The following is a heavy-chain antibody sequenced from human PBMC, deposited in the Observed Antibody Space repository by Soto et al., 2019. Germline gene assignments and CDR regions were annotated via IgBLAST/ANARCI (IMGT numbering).Heavy chain of an antibody. CDR1: GFTFSSYW. D-gene: IGHD6-13*01. J-gene: IGHJ4*02. Sequence: GSLRLSCAASGFTFSSYWMHWVRQAPGKGLVWVSRINSDGSSTSYADSVKGRFTISRDNAKNTLYLQMNSLRAEDTAVYYCARQYSSSWYEYYFDYWGQGTLVTVSS. CDR3: ARQYSSSWYEYYFDY. CDR2: INSDGSST. V-gene: IGHV3-74*01.